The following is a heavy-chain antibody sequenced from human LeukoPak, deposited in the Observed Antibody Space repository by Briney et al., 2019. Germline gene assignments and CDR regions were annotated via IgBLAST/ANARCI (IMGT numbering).Heavy chain of an antibody. Sequence: KRGESLKISCKGSGYSFTSYWIGWVRQMPGKGLEWMGIIYPGDSDTRYSPSFQGQVTISADKSISTAYLQWSSLKASDIAMYDCARPYSSSWNGMDVWGQGTTVTVSS. CDR1: GYSFTSYW. CDR3: ARPYSSSWNGMDV. V-gene: IGHV5-51*01. J-gene: IGHJ6*02. D-gene: IGHD6-13*01. CDR2: IYPGDSDT.